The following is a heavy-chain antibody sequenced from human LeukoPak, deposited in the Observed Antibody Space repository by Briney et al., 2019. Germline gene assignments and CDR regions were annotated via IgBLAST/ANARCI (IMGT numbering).Heavy chain of an antibody. Sequence: GGSLRLSCAVSGFTFISYSMNWVRQAPGKGLEWVSSISSSGSYIYYADSVKGRFTISRDNAQNSLYLQMNSLRAEDTAMYYCIAYSSGWNWGQGTLVTVSS. V-gene: IGHV3-21*01. CDR3: IAYSSGWN. CDR2: ISSSGSYI. CDR1: GFTFISYS. J-gene: IGHJ4*02. D-gene: IGHD6-19*01.